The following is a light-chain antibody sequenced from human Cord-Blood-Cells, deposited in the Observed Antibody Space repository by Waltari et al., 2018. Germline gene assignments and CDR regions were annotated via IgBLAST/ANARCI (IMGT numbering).Light chain of an antibody. J-gene: IGKJ1*01. V-gene: IGKV3-15*01. CDR2: GAS. CDR3: QQYNNWPWT. Sequence: EIVMTQSPATLSVSPGERATLSCRASQSVSSNLAWYQQKPGQAPRLLIYGASTRATGIPARFRGSGSGTEFTRTISSLQSEDFAVYYCQQYNNWPWTFGQETKVEIK. CDR1: QSVSSN.